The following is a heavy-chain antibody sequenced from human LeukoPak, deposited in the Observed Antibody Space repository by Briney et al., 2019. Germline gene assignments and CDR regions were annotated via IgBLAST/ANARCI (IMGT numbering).Heavy chain of an antibody. V-gene: IGHV4-59*01. CDR3: AREILYYYDSSGYHRAFDI. CDR1: GGSISSYY. Sequence: SETLSLTCTVSGGSISSYYWSWIRQPPGKGLEWIGYIYYSGSTNYNPSLKSRVTISVDTSKNQFSLKLSSVTAADTAVYYCAREILYYYDSSGYHRAFDIWGQGTMVTVSS. D-gene: IGHD3-22*01. CDR2: IYYSGST. J-gene: IGHJ3*02.